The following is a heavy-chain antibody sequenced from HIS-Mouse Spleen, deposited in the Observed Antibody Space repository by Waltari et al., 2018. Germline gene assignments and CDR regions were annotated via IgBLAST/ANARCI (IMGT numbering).Heavy chain of an antibody. Sequence: LQLQESAPGLGKPSETLSLTATVSGGSISIRSCYSGWIRKPPGQGLEWIGSIYYSGSTYYNPSLKSRVPISVDTSKNQSSLKLSSVTSADTAVYYCAREIPYSSSWYDWYFDLWGRGTLVTVSS. V-gene: IGHV4-39*07. J-gene: IGHJ2*01. D-gene: IGHD6-13*01. CDR3: AREIPYSSSWYDWYFDL. CDR2: IYYSGST. CDR1: GGSISIRSCY.